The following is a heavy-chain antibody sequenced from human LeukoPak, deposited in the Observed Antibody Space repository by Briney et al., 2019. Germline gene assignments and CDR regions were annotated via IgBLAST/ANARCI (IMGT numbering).Heavy chain of an antibody. CDR1: GGSISSYY. J-gene: IGHJ5*02. V-gene: IGHV4-4*07. D-gene: IGHD6-19*01. CDR2: IYTSGST. Sequence: SETLSLTCTVSGGSISSYYWSWIRQPAGKGLEWIGRIYTSGSTNYNPSLKSRVTISVDTSKNQFSLKLSSVTAADTAVYYCAREAEQWLVGWFDPWGQGTLVTVSS. CDR3: AREAEQWLVGWFDP.